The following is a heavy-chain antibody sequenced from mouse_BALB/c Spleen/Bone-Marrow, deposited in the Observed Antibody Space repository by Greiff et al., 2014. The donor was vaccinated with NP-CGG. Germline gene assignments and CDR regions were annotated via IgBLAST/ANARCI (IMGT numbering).Heavy chain of an antibody. CDR1: GFTFTDYY. CDR3: ARDEGLQRTYWYFDD. CDR2: IRNKANGYTT. V-gene: IGHV7-3*02. D-gene: IGHD2-4*01. J-gene: IGHJ1*01. Sequence: EVQLLQSGGGLVQPGGSLRLSCATSGFTFTDYYMSWVRQPPGKALEWLGFIRNKANGYTTEYSASVKGRFTISRDNSQSILYLQMNSLRAEDSATYYCARDEGLQRTYWYFDDWGPGTTVAVSS.